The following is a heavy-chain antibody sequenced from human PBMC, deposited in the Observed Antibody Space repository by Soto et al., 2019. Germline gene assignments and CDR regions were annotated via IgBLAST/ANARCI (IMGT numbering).Heavy chain of an antibody. CDR2: ISGSGGST. J-gene: IGHJ4*02. CDR3: AKPAGPHSPKTIHPFDY. D-gene: IGHD1-26*01. Sequence: PGGSLRLSCAASGFTFSSYAMSWVRQAPGKGLEWVSAISGSGGSTYYADSVKGRFTISRDNSKNTLYLQMNSLRAEDTAVYYCAKPAGPHSPKTIHPFDYWGQGTLVTVSS. V-gene: IGHV3-23*01. CDR1: GFTFSSYA.